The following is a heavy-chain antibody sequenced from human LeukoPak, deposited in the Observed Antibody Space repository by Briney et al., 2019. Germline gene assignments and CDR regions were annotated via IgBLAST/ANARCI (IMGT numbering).Heavy chain of an antibody. J-gene: IGHJ4*02. CDR2: MNPNSGNT. CDR3: ARDPTAGYCSGGSCYWIDY. D-gene: IGHD2-15*01. Sequence: ASVKVSCKASGYTFTSYGINWVRQATGQGLEWMGWMNPNSGNTGYAQKFQGRVTMTRNTSISTAYMELSSLRSEDTAVYYCARDPTAGYCSGGSCYWIDYWGQGTLVTVSS. CDR1: GYTFTSYG. V-gene: IGHV1-8*01.